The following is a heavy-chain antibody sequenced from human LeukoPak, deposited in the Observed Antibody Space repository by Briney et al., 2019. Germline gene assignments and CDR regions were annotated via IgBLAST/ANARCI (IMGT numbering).Heavy chain of an antibody. CDR2: INWNGGST. V-gene: IGHV3-20*04. CDR3: ARDRTMIVVVPDALDI. Sequence: PGGSLRLSCAASGFTFDDYGMSWVRQAPGKGLEWVSGINWNGGSTGYADSVKGRFTISRDNAKNSLYLQMNSLRAEDTALYYCARDRTMIVVVPDALDIGGKGTRVTVSS. CDR1: GFTFDDYG. D-gene: IGHD3-22*01. J-gene: IGHJ3*02.